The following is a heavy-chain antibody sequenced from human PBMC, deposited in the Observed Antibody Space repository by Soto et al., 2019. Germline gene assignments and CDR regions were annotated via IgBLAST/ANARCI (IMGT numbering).Heavy chain of an antibody. Sequence: SETLALTCTVSGGSISSGDYYWSWIRQPPGKGLEWIGYIYYSGSTYYTTSLTSRVTTSVAKSKTQFSPNLSYVTAADTAVYYCAREKSTIFGVAAGTRFDPWCQGTLVT. V-gene: IGHV4-30-4*01. CDR3: AREKSTIFGVAAGTRFDP. CDR2: IYYSGST. D-gene: IGHD3-3*01. J-gene: IGHJ5*02. CDR1: GGSISSGDYY.